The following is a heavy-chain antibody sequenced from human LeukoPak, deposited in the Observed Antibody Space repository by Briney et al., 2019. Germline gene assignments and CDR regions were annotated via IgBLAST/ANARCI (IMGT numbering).Heavy chain of an antibody. CDR1: GGSISSSFY. V-gene: IGHV4-39*07. CDR2: IYYSGSA. D-gene: IGHD3-3*01. J-gene: IGHJ6*03. Sequence: SETLSLTCTVSGGSISSSFYWAWIRQPPGKGLEWIGSIYYSGSAYYNPSLKSRVTISVDTSKNQFSLKLSSVTAADTAVYYCARGPYYDFWSGYYDYYYYYMDVWGKGTTVTVSS. CDR3: ARGPYYDFWSGYYDYYYYYMDV.